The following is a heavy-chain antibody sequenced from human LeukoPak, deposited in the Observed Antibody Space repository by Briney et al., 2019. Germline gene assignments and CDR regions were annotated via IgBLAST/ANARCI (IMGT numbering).Heavy chain of an antibody. CDR3: ARHETYCSSTSCYEGQWLANDY. V-gene: IGHV5-51*01. CDR1: GYSFTSYW. J-gene: IGHJ4*02. D-gene: IGHD2-2*01. Sequence: GESLKISCKGSGYSFTSYWIGWVRQMPGKGLEWMGIIYPGDSDTRYSPSFQGQVTISADKSISTAYLQWSSLKASDTAMYYCARHETYCSSTSCYEGQWLANDYWGQGTLVTVSS. CDR2: IYPGDSDT.